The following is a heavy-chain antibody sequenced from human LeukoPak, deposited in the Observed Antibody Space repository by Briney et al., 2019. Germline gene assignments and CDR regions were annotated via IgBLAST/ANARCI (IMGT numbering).Heavy chain of an antibody. CDR2: INHSGNT. D-gene: IGHD3-22*01. J-gene: IGHJ6*03. Sequence: PSETLSLTCAVYGGSFSGYYWTWIRQTPGKGLEWIGEINHSGNTNYNPSLQSRVTISLDTSTNQFSLKLTSVTAADTAVYYCARQVGYFDSYSYYMDVWGKGTTVTVSS. CDR3: ARQVGYFDSYSYYMDV. V-gene: IGHV4-34*01. CDR1: GGSFSGYY.